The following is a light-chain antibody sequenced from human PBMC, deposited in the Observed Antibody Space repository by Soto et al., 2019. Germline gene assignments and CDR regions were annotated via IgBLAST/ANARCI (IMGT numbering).Light chain of an antibody. J-gene: IGKJ2*01. Sequence: EIVLTQSPGTLSLSPGERATLSCRASQDVSSSYLAWYQQKLGQAPRLLMYGTSNRATGIPDRFSGSGSGTDFTLTISRLEAEDFAVYYCQQYDTSTRTFGQGTKVDIK. V-gene: IGKV3-20*01. CDR1: QDVSSSY. CDR2: GTS. CDR3: QQYDTSTRT.